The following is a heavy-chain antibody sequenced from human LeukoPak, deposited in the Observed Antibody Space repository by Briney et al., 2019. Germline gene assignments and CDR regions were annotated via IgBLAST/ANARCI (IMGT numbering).Heavy chain of an antibody. CDR1: GYTFTGYY. CDR3: ARDAGYCSSTSCKLYYYGMDV. CDR2: INPNSGGT. V-gene: IGHV1-2*02. J-gene: IGHJ6*02. Sequence: ASVKVSCKASGYTFTGYYMHWVRQAPGQGLEWMGWINPNSGGTNYAQKFQGRVTMTRDTSISTAYMELSRLRSDDTAVYYCARDAGYCSSTSCKLYYYGMDVWGQGTPVTVSS. D-gene: IGHD2-2*01.